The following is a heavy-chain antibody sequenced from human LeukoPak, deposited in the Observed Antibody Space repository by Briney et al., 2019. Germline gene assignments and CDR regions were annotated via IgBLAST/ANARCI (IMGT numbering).Heavy chain of an antibody. CDR1: GGSISYYY. CDR2: VYYSGST. V-gene: IGHV4-59*12. D-gene: IGHD2-15*01. Sequence: SETLSLTCTVSGGSISYYYWSWIRQPPGKGLDWMGFVYYSGSTNYNPALKSRVNISVDTSKNQFSLKLSSVPAADTAVYYCARDIADCSGDTCYNIRFDSWGQGTLVTVSS. CDR3: ARDIADCSGDTCYNIRFDS. J-gene: IGHJ5*01.